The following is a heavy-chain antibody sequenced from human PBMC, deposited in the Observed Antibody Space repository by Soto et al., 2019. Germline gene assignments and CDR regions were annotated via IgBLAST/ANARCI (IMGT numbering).Heavy chain of an antibody. D-gene: IGHD2-2*01. CDR2: IYYSGST. Sequence: PSETLSLTCTVSGGSISSYYWSWIRQPPGKGLEWIGYIYYSGSTNYNPSLKSRVTISVDTSKNQFSLKLSSVTAADTAAYYCARVLYQPRLLSYYFDYWGQGTLVTVSS. CDR1: GGSISSYY. J-gene: IGHJ4*02. CDR3: ARVLYQPRLLSYYFDY. V-gene: IGHV4-59*12.